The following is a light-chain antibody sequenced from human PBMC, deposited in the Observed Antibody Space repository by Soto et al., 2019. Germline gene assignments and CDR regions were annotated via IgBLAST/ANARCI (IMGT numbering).Light chain of an antibody. CDR2: DVS. J-gene: IGLJ3*02. V-gene: IGLV2-14*01. Sequence: QSALTQPASVSGSPGQSITISCTRTSSDVGAYNYVSWYQQHPGKAPKLMIYDVSNRPSGVSDRFSGSKSGSTASLTISGLQAEDEADYYCSSYTTSSTVVFGGGTKLTVL. CDR1: SSDVGAYNY. CDR3: SSYTTSSTVV.